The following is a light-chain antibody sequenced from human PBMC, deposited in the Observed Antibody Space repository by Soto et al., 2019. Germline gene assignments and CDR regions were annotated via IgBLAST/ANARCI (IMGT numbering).Light chain of an antibody. J-gene: IGKJ1*01. V-gene: IGKV1-5*03. Sequence: DIQMTQSPSTLSAYVGDRVTITCRASQSISFWLAWYQQKAGKAPNLLIYKASRLESGVPSRFSGSGSETEFTLTISGLQPGDSATYYCQQDNSYSPTFGQGTKVDIK. CDR3: QQDNSYSPT. CDR2: KAS. CDR1: QSISFW.